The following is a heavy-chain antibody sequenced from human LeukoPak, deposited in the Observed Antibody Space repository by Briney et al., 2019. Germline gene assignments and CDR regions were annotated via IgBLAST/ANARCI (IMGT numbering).Heavy chain of an antibody. CDR1: GGTFSSYA. Sequence: SVKVSCKASGGTFSSYAISWVRQAPGQGLEWMGGIIPIFGTANYAQKFQGRVTITTDESTSTAYMELNSLRSEDTAVYYCARDGIANWGSPTGYDAFDIWGQGTMVTVSS. CDR3: ARDGIANWGSPTGYDAFDI. CDR2: IIPIFGTA. V-gene: IGHV1-69*05. D-gene: IGHD7-27*01. J-gene: IGHJ3*02.